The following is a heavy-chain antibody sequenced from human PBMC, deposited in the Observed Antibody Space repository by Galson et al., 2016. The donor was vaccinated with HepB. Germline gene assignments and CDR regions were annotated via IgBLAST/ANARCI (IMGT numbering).Heavy chain of an antibody. J-gene: IGHJ4*02. CDR2: ASRSSSYI. CDR3: AREGRGAYSNTIDS. CDR1: GFTFSDYY. V-gene: IGHV3-11*06. D-gene: IGHD3-16*01. Sequence: SLRLSCAASGFTFSDYYMSWIRQAPGKGLEWISYASRSSSYIIYADSVKGRFTISRGDAKNSLYLQMNSLRAEDTAVYYCAREGRGAYSNTIDSWGQGTLVTVSS.